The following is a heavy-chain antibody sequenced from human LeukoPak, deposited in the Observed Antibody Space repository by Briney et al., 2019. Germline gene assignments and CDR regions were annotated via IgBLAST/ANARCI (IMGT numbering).Heavy chain of an antibody. D-gene: IGHD3-10*01. J-gene: IGHJ6*02. Sequence: SVKVSCKASGGTFGSYAISWVRQAPGQGLEWMGGILPSFGATKYSRKFQDRVTITADVSTTTVYMDLTSLSSEDTALYYCARPLNTMVRGITTATDFFSYAMDVWGQGTAVTVSS. CDR3: ARPLNTMVRGITTATDFFSYAMDV. CDR2: ILPSFGAT. V-gene: IGHV1-69*13. CDR1: GGTFGSYA.